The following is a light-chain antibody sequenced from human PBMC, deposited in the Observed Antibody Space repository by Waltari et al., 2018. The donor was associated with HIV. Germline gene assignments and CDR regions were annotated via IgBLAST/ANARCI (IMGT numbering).Light chain of an antibody. J-gene: IGLJ2*01. CDR1: NSNIGAGYG. CDR2: DIN. V-gene: IGLV1-40*01. CDR3: QSYDSSLNVI. Sequence: QSVLTQPPSVSGAPGQRVTISRTGSNSNIGAGYGVHWYQHLPGAAPKLLIYDINNRPSGVPDRFSGSKSGTSASLAITGLQVEDEGDYFCQSYDSSLNVIFGGGTKLTVL.